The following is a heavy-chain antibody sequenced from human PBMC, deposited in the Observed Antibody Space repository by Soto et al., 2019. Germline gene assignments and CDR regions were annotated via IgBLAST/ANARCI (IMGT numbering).Heavy chain of an antibody. V-gene: IGHV3-48*03. CDR1: GFTFSSYE. J-gene: IGHJ4*02. CDR2: ISSSGSTI. CDR3: AREHYDYVWGSYPDY. Sequence: EVQLVESGGGLVQPGGSLRLSCAASGFTFSSYEMNWVRQAPGKGLEWVSYISSSGSTIYYADSVKGRFTIYRDNAKNSLYLQMNSLRAEDKAVYYCAREHYDYVWGSYPDYWGQGTLVTVSS. D-gene: IGHD3-16*01.